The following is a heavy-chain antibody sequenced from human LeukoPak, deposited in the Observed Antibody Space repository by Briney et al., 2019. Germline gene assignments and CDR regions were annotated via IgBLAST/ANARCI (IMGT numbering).Heavy chain of an antibody. V-gene: IGHV3-66*01. CDR2: IYSGGST. D-gene: IGHD4-17*01. CDR1: GFTVSSNY. CDR3: ARWYGDYEIGAFDI. J-gene: IGHJ3*02. Sequence: GGSLRLSCAASGFTVSSNYMSWVRQAPGKGLGWVSVIYSGGSTFYADSVKGRFTISRDNSKNTLFLQMNGLRAEDTAVYYCARWYGDYEIGAFDIWGQGTMVTVSS.